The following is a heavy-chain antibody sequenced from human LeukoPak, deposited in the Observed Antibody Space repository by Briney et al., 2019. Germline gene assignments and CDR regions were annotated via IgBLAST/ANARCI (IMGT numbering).Heavy chain of an antibody. CDR1: GYTLTELS. Sequence: ASVKVSCKVSGYTLTELSMHWARQAPGKGLEWMGGFDPKRGEIMYAQKFQGRVTVIEDTFTDTAYMELSSLRSEDTAVYYCATIGRPWVVLSAANHIPSYNWFDPWGQGTLVTVSS. V-gene: IGHV1-24*01. J-gene: IGHJ5*02. CDR3: ATIGRPWVVLSAANHIPSYNWFDP. D-gene: IGHD2-8*01. CDR2: FDPKRGEI.